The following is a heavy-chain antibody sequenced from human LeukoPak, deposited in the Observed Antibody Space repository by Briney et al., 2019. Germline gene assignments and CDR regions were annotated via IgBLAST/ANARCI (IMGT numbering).Heavy chain of an antibody. CDR3: AREGYCSGGSCPLYYFDY. CDR2: IYYSGST. J-gene: IGHJ4*02. Sequence: PSETLSLICTVSGGSISSYYWSWIRQPPGKGLEWIGYIYYSGSTNYNPSLKSRVTISVDTSKNQFSLKLSSVTAADTAVYYCAREGYCSGGSCPLYYFDYWGQGTLVTVSS. V-gene: IGHV4-59*01. CDR1: GGSISSYY. D-gene: IGHD2-15*01.